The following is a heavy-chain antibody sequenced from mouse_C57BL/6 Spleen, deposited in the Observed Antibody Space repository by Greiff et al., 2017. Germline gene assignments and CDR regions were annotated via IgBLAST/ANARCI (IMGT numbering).Heavy chain of an antibody. CDR1: GYSITSGYY. CDR3: ARVEDYDSFAY. D-gene: IGHD2-4*01. J-gene: IGHJ3*01. V-gene: IGHV3-6*01. CDR2: ISYDGSN. Sequence: EVQLVESGPGLVKPSQSLSLTCSVTGYSITSGYYWNWIRQFPGNKLEWMGYISYDGSNNYNPSLKNRISITRDTSKNQFFLKLNSVTTEDTATYYCARVEDYDSFAYWGQGTLVTVSA.